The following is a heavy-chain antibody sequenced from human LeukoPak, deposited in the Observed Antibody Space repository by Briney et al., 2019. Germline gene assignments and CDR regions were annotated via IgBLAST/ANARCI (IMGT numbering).Heavy chain of an antibody. CDR1: GYTFTERG. J-gene: IGHJ5*02. V-gene: IGHV1-18*01. CDR2: ISATSGNT. Sequence: ASVKVSCKASGYTFTERGISWMRHVPGQGLEWMGWISATSGNTYYAQTFQDRVTMTTDASTSTAYMELRDLTTDDTAVYYCGKGSTGWSRDPWGLGTLVTVSS. CDR3: GKGSTGWSRDP. D-gene: IGHD6-19*01.